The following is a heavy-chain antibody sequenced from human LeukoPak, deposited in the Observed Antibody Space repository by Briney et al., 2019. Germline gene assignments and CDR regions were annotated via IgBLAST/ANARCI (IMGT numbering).Heavy chain of an antibody. D-gene: IGHD3-22*01. Sequence: GGSLRLSCAASGFAVSSNYMSWVRQAPGKGLEWVSVIYSGGSTYYADSVKGRFTISRDNSKNTLYLQMNSLRAEDTAVYYCARGGLLYDSSGYYHYWGQGTLVTVSS. J-gene: IGHJ4*02. CDR2: IYSGGST. CDR3: ARGGLLYDSSGYYHY. V-gene: IGHV3-66*01. CDR1: GFAVSSNY.